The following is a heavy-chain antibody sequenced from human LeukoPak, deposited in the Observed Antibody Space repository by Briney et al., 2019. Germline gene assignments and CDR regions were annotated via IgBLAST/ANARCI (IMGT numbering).Heavy chain of an antibody. CDR3: ASGDNLSFDL. CDR2: TYYRSKWYN. J-gene: IGHJ2*01. CDR1: GDSVSSNSAA. V-gene: IGHV6-1*01. Sequence: SQTLSLTCAISGDSVSSNSAAWNWVRQSPSRGAEWLGRTYYRSKWYNDFAVSVKGRITINPATSKNQCSLLLSSMTPEDTALYYCASGDNLSFDLWGRGTLVTVSS.